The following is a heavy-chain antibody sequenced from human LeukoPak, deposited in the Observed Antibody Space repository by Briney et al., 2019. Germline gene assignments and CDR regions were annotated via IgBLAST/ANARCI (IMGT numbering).Heavy chain of an antibody. CDR1: GGSLSSYY. V-gene: IGHV4-59*08. J-gene: IGHJ5*02. CDR3: ARHKNRASWFDP. CDR2: IYYSGST. D-gene: IGHD1-14*01. Sequence: SETLSLTCTVSGGSLSSYYWSWIRQPPGKGLEWIGYIYYSGSTNYNPSLKSRVTISVDTSKNQFSLKLSSVTAADTAVYYCARHKNRASWFDPWGQGTLVTVSS.